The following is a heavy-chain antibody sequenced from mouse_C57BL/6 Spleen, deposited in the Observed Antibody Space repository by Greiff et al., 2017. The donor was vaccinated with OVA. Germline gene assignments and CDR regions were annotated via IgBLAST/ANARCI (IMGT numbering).Heavy chain of an antibody. D-gene: IGHD2-1*01. Sequence: QVQLQQPGAELVKPGASVKLSCKASGYTFTSYWMHWVKQRPGQGLEWIGMIHPNSGSTNYNEKFKSKATLTVDKSSSTAYMQLSSLTAEDSAVDYCERRDGKWDYDRDEWGKGTAVTVDS. CDR1: GYTFTSYW. CDR3: ERRDGKWDYDRDE. CDR2: IHPNSGST. V-gene: IGHV1-64*01. J-gene: IGHJ4*01.